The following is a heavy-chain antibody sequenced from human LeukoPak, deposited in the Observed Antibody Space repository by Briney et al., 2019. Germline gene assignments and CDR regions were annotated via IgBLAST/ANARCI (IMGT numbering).Heavy chain of an antibody. J-gene: IGHJ4*02. CDR3: ARRSLWFGELLSFPNDY. CDR2: INAGNGNT. V-gene: IGHV1-3*01. CDR1: GYTFTSYA. D-gene: IGHD3-10*01. Sequence: ASVKVSCKASGYTFTSYAMHWVRQAPGQRLEWMGWINAGNGNTKYSQKFQGRVTITGDTSASTAYMELSSLRSEDTAVYYCARRSLWFGELLSFPNDYWGQGTLVTVSS.